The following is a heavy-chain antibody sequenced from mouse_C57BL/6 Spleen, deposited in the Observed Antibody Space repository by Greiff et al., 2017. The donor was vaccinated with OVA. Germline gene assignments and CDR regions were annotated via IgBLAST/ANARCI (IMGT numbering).Heavy chain of an antibody. J-gene: IGHJ2*01. CDR1: GFSLTSYG. CDR2: IWRDGST. V-gene: IGHV2-6*03. Sequence: VQLVESGPGLVAPSQSLSITCTVSGFSLTSYGVHWVRQPPGKGLEWMVVIWRDGSTTYNSALKSRMSISKDNSKSQVFLKMNSLQSDDTAMYYCAREGDYGNFYFDYWGQGTTLTVSS. CDR3: AREGDYGNFYFDY. D-gene: IGHD2-1*01.